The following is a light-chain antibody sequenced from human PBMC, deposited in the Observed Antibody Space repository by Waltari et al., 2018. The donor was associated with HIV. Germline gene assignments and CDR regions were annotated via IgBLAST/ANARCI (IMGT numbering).Light chain of an antibody. CDR1: ALPKKF. V-gene: IGLV3-25*03. Sequence: SYELTQPPSVSVSPGQTARITCSGDALPKKFAYWYQQKPGQAPVLVIYKDSERPSGIPGRFSGSSSGTTVTLTISGVQAEDEADYYWQSADSTSTSWVFGGGTKLTVL. CDR3: QSADSTSTSWV. J-gene: IGLJ3*02. CDR2: KDS.